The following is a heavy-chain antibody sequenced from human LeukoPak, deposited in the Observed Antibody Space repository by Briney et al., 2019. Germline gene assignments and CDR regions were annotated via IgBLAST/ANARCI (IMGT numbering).Heavy chain of an antibody. CDR3: AREEGPGYSSGWYYFDY. V-gene: IGHV4-59*01. CDR2: IYYSGST. D-gene: IGHD6-19*01. CDR1: GGSISSYY. Sequence: PSETLSLTCTVSGGSISSYYWSWIRQPPGKGLEWIGYIYYSGSTNYNPSLKSRVTISVDTSKNQFSLKLSSVTAADTAVYYCAREEGPGYSSGWYYFDYWAREPWSPSPQ. J-gene: IGHJ4*02.